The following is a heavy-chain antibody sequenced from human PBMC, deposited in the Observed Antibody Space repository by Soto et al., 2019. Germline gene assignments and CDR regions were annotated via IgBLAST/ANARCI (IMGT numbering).Heavy chain of an antibody. Sequence: QVHLQESGPGLVNASGTLSLTCGVSGGSISTNNWWSWVRQTPGQGLEWFAEVYHSGSTNYNPSLKSRLTISVDQSKNQFSLRLTSVTAADSAVYYCARAKLCNSLSCPHSFDTWGQGTLVSVSS. V-gene: IGHV4-4*02. CDR1: GGSISTNNW. CDR3: ARAKLCNSLSCPHSFDT. J-gene: IGHJ4*02. CDR2: VYHSGST. D-gene: IGHD2-2*01.